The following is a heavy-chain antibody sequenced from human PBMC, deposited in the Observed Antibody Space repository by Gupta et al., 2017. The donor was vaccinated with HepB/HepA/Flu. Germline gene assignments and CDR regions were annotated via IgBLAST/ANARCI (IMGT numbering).Heavy chain of an antibody. CDR1: GGSFSGYY. CDR3: ARVVSGSYYEGDAFDI. D-gene: IGHD1-26*01. V-gene: IGHV4-34*01. CDR2: INHSGST. Sequence: QVQLQQWGAGLLKPSETLSLTCAVYGGSFSGYYWSWIRQPPGKGLEWIGEINHSGSTNYNPSLKSRVTISVDTSKNQFSLKLSSVTAADTAVYYCARVVSGSYYEGDAFDIWGQGTMVTVSS. J-gene: IGHJ3*02.